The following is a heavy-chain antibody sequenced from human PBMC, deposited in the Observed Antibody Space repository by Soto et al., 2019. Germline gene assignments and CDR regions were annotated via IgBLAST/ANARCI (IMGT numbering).Heavy chain of an antibody. J-gene: IGHJ4*02. V-gene: IGHV4-39*01. CDR1: GDSISSSSYY. CDR2: INYSGTT. D-gene: IGHD4-17*01. Sequence: QLQLQESGPGLVKPSETLSLTCSVSGDSISSSSYYWGWIRQPPGKGLEWIGTINYSGTTYYNPSLKSRATISVGTSKNQFSLKVSSVTAADTAVYYCASLYGDYVPYWGQGILVSVSS. CDR3: ASLYGDYVPY.